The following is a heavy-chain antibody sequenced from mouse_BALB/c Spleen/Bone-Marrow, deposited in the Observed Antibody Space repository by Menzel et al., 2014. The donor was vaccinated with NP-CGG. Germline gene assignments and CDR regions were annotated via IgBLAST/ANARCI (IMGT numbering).Heavy chain of an antibody. CDR1: GFNFKDTY. Sequence: VQLQQSGAELVKPGASVKLSCTASGFNFKDTYMHWVKQRPEQGLEWIGRIDPANGNTKYDPKFQGKATITADTSSTTAYLQLSSLTSEDTDVYYGAAYYCGSSYGFAYWGQGTLVTVSA. CDR3: AAYYCGSSYGFAY. J-gene: IGHJ3*01. D-gene: IGHD1-1*01. CDR2: IDPANGNT. V-gene: IGHV14-3*02.